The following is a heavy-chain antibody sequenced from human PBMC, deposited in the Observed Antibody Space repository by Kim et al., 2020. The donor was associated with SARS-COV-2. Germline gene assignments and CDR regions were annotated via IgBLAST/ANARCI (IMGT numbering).Heavy chain of an antibody. Sequence: GGSLRLSCAVSGFTFSRHFMTWVRQAPGKGLECVAKINPDGSDDYYVDSVRGRFTISRDNAKNSLYLQMNSLRVEDTAVYFCAKEEWWRADYWGQGTLVT. V-gene: IGHV3-7*03. J-gene: IGHJ4*02. D-gene: IGHD2-15*01. CDR2: INPDGSDD. CDR1: GFTFSRHF. CDR3: AKEEWWRADY.